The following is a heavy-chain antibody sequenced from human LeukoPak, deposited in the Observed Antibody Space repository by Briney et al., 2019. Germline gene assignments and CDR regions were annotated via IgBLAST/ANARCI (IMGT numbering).Heavy chain of an antibody. Sequence: ASVKVSCKASGYTFTDQYVHWARQAPGQGLEWMGWISAYNGNTNYAQKFHGRVAMTTDTSTNTAYMDLKTLRSDDTAVYYCARGTFWFDPWGQGTLVTVSS. CDR1: GYTFTDQY. J-gene: IGHJ5*02. CDR3: ARGTFWFDP. D-gene: IGHD2/OR15-2a*01. V-gene: IGHV1-18*01. CDR2: ISAYNGNT.